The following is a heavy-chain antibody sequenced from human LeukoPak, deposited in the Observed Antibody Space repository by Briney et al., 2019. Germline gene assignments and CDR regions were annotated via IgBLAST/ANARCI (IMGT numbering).Heavy chain of an antibody. CDR1: GFTFSTYS. V-gene: IGHV3-48*01. CDR2: ISDSGSAT. Sequence: PGVSLRLSCAASGFTFSTYSMNWVRQAPGKGLEWISYISDSGSATYYSDSVRGRFTISRDNAKNSVFLQMNSLRAEDTAVYYCARDLGGSYYYFAYWGQGFPVTVSS. D-gene: IGHD1-26*01. J-gene: IGHJ4*02. CDR3: ARDLGGSYYYFAY.